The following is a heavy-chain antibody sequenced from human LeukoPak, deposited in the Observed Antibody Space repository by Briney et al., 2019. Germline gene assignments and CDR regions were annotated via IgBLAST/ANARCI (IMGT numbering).Heavy chain of an antibody. J-gene: IGHJ3*02. Sequence: GGSLRLSCAASRFTFSSYGMHWVRQAPGKGLEWVAFIRYDGSNKYYADSVKGRFTVSRDNSKNTLYLQMNSLRAEDTAVYYCARDRWYYYDSSDYYHDAFDIWGQGTMVTVSS. CDR2: IRYDGSNK. CDR3: ARDRWYYYDSSDYYHDAFDI. V-gene: IGHV3-30*02. D-gene: IGHD3-22*01. CDR1: RFTFSSYG.